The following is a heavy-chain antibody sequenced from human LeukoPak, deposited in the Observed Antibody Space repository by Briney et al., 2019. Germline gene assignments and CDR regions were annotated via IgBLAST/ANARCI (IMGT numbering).Heavy chain of an antibody. Sequence: SETLSLTCAVYGGSFSGYYWSRIRQPPGKGLEWIGEINHSGGTNYNPSLKSRVTISVDTSKNQFSLKLSSVTAADTAVYYCARAKFDFWSGYPGYYYYGMDVWGQGTTVTVSS. CDR3: ARAKFDFWSGYPGYYYYGMDV. J-gene: IGHJ6*02. CDR1: GGSFSGYY. CDR2: INHSGGT. D-gene: IGHD3-3*01. V-gene: IGHV4-34*01.